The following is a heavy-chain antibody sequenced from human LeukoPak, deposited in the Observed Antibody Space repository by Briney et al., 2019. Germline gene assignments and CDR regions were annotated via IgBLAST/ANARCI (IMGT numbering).Heavy chain of an antibody. CDR2: IKQDGSEK. Sequence: AGGSLRLSCAASGFTFSSYWMSWVRQAPGKGLEWVANIKQDGSEKYYVDSVKGRFTISRDSAKNSLYLQMNSLRAEDTAVYYCARGGLVGVLWFGESSNNPFDYWGQGTLVTVSS. D-gene: IGHD3-10*01. V-gene: IGHV3-7*04. CDR3: ARGGLVGVLWFGESSNNPFDY. CDR1: GFTFSSYW. J-gene: IGHJ4*02.